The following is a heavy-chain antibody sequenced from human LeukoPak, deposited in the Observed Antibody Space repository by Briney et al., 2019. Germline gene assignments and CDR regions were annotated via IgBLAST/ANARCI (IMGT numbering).Heavy chain of an antibody. Sequence: GRSLRLSCAASGFTFSSYGMHWVRQAPGKGLEWVAVIWYDGSNEYYADSVKGRFTISRDNFKNTVYLQMNSLRAEDTAVYYCATTVATTDDLGFDIWGQGTMVTVSS. J-gene: IGHJ3*02. D-gene: IGHD3-3*01. V-gene: IGHV3-33*01. CDR1: GFTFSSYG. CDR3: ATTVATTDDLGFDI. CDR2: IWYDGSNE.